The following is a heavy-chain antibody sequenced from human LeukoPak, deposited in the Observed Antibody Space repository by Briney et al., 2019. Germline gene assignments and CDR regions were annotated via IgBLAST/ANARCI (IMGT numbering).Heavy chain of an antibody. CDR3: ARGETMIVVVIQYFDY. J-gene: IGHJ4*02. V-gene: IGHV4-39*01. CDR1: GGSISSSSYY. D-gene: IGHD3-22*01. Sequence: PSETLSLTCTVSGGSISSSSYYWGWIRQPPGEGLEWIGSIYYSGSTYYNPSLKSRVTISVDTSKNQFSQKLSSVTAADTAVYYCARGETMIVVVIQYFDYWGQGTLVTVSS. CDR2: IYYSGST.